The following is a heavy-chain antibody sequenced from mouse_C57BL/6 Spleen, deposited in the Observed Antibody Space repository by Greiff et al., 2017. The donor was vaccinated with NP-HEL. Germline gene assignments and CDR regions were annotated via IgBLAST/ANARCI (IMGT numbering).Heavy chain of an antibody. V-gene: IGHV5-4*03. CDR2: LSDGGSYT. D-gene: IGHD6-1*01. Sequence: EVKVVESGGGLVKPGGSLKLSCAASGFTFSSYAMSWVSQTPEKRLEWVATLSDGGSYTYYPDNVKGRFTISRDNAKNNLYLQMSHLKSEDTAMYFWARYPTRVPLYWYFDVWGTGTTVTVSS. CDR1: GFTFSSYA. CDR3: ARYPTRVPLYWYFDV. J-gene: IGHJ1*03.